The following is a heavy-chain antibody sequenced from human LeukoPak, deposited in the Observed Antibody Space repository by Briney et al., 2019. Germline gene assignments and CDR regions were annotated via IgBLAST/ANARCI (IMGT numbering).Heavy chain of an antibody. CDR2: ISGSGGST. CDR1: GFTFSSYA. CDR3: AKGFEPAYDFWSGYYSDY. Sequence: GGSLRLSCAASGFTFSSYAMSWVRQAPGKGLEWVSAISGSGGSTYYADSVKGRFTISRDNSKNTLYLQMNSLRAEDTAVYYCAKGFEPAYDFWSGYYSDYWGQGTLVTVSS. D-gene: IGHD3-3*01. V-gene: IGHV3-23*01. J-gene: IGHJ4*02.